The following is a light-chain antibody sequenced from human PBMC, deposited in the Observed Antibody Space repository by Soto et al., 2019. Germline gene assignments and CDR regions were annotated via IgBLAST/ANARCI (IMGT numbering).Light chain of an antibody. CDR1: SSDVGGYNF. Sequence: QSALTQPASMSGSPGQSITISCTGTSSDVGGYNFVSWYQQYPGKAPKLMIYHVTNRPSGVSSRFSGSKSGNTASLTISGLQAEDEADYYCNSYTSNITPYVFGTGTKVTVL. J-gene: IGLJ1*01. CDR2: HVT. V-gene: IGLV2-14*01. CDR3: NSYTSNITPYV.